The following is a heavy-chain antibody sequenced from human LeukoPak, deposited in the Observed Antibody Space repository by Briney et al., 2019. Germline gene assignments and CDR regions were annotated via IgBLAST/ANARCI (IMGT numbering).Heavy chain of an antibody. D-gene: IGHD3-3*01. CDR1: GFTFSNYW. CDR2: IKRDGSEK. Sequence: GGSLRLSCAASGFTFSNYWMAWVRQAPGKGLEWVANIKRDGSEKYYVDSVKGRFTISRDNVKSSLYLQMNSLRVEETAVYYCVRDTNYDFWSGYYTGDYWGQGTLVTVSS. CDR3: VRDTNYDFWSGYYTGDY. V-gene: IGHV3-7*01. J-gene: IGHJ4*02.